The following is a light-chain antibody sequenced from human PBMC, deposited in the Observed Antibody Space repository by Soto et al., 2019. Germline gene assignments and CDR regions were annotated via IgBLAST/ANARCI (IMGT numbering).Light chain of an antibody. CDR3: AAWDASLGGFYV. J-gene: IGLJ1*01. CDR1: RSSIGSNT. V-gene: IGLV1-44*01. CDR2: SNN. Sequence: QSALTQPPSASGTPGQRVTISCSGSRSSIGSNTVNWYQHLPGSAPKLLLYSNNHRPSGVPDRFSASKAGASASLAISGLQSEDEGDYYCAAWDASLGGFYVFGSGTKSPS.